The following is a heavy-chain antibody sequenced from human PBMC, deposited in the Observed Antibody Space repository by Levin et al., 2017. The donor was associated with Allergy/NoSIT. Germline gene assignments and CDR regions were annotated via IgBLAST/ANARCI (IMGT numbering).Heavy chain of an antibody. CDR3: ARLGDGYNSGGYFDL. V-gene: IGHV4-39*01. CDR2: IYYSGST. Sequence: SQTLSLTCTVSGGSISSSSYYWGWIRQPPGKGLEWIGSIYYSGSTYYNPSLKSRVTISVDTSKNQFSLKLSSVTAADTAVYYCARLGDGYNSGGYFDLWGRGTLVTVSS. CDR1: GGSISSSSYY. D-gene: IGHD5-24*01. J-gene: IGHJ2*01.